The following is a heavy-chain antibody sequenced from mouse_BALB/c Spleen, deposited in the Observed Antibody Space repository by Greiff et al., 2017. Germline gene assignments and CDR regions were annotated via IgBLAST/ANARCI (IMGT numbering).Heavy chain of an antibody. CDR2: IDPSDSYT. J-gene: IGHJ4*01. CDR1: GYTFTSYW. V-gene: IGHV1-69*02. D-gene: IGHD2-14*01. Sequence: VQLQQPGAELVKPGASVKLSCKASGYTFTSYWMHWVKQRPGQGLEWIGEIDPSDSYTNYNQKFKGKATLTVDKSSSTAYMQLSSLTSEDSAVYYCARGGVRRRAMGYWGQGTSVTVSS. CDR3: ARGGVRRRAMGY.